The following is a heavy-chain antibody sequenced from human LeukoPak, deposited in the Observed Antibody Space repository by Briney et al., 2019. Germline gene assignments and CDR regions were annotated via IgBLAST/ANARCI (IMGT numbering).Heavy chain of an antibody. Sequence: GGSLRLSCAASGFTFSSYEMNWVRQAPGKGLEWVSYIYYADSVKGRFTISRDNAENSLYLQMNSLRAEDTAVYYCAELGITMIGGVWGKGTTVTISS. V-gene: IGHV3-48*03. CDR1: GFTFSSYE. CDR3: AELGITMIGGV. CDR2: I. D-gene: IGHD3-10*02. J-gene: IGHJ6*04.